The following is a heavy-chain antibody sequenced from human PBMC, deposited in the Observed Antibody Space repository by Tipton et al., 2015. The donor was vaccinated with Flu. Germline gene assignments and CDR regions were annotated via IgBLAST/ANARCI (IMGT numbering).Heavy chain of an antibody. CDR1: GGSYSGYY. CDR3: ARGRGRIVGVTTHAFDI. J-gene: IGHJ3*02. CDR2: INHSGST. V-gene: IGHV4-34*01. Sequence: LSCAVYGGSYSGYYWSWIRQPPGKGLEWIGEINHSGSTNYNPSLKSRVTISVDTSKNQFSLTLRTVTASDTAVYYCARGRGRIVGVTTHAFDIWGRGTMVTVSS. D-gene: IGHD3-22*01.